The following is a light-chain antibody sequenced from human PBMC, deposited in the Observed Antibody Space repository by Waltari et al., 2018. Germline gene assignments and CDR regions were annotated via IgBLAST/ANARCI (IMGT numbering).Light chain of an antibody. CDR1: QSVGRT. CDR2: DAS. J-gene: IGKJ1*01. V-gene: IGKV3-20*01. Sequence: IVLTQSPASLSLSPGDRATLSCRAIQSVGRTLAWYQQRPGQAPRLLIYDASSRATGIPDRFSGSGSGTDFSLTISRLEPEDFAVYYCQKYGTRPATFGQGTKVEVK. CDR3: QKYGTRPAT.